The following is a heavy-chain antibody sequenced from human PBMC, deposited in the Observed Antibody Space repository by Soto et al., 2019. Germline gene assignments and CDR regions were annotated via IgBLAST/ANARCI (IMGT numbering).Heavy chain of an antibody. CDR2: IYPGDSDT. CDR3: ARLGSSNPLVANYCDYYGMDV. V-gene: IGHV5-51*01. Sequence: PGESLKISCKGSGYSFTSYWTGWVRQMPGKGLEWMGIIYPGDSDTRYSPSFQGQVTISADKSISTAYLQWSSLKASDTAMYYCARLGSSNPLVANYCDYYGMDVWGQGTTVTVSS. J-gene: IGHJ6*02. D-gene: IGHD2-2*01. CDR1: GYSFTSYW.